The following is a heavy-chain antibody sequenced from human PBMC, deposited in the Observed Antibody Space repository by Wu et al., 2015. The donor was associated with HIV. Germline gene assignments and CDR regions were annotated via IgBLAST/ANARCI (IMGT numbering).Heavy chain of an antibody. Sequence: QVQLVQSGADVKKPGASVKVSCKASAYTFADYSIHWVRQAPGQGLEWMGWINPKSGDIAYAQKFQGRVTMTTDTSISTAYMELRSLRSDDTVLLYCARERIRLVRGVITEPLTSWGQGTLVTVSS. CDR3: ARERIRLVRGVITEPLTS. V-gene: IGHV1-2*02. CDR2: INPKSGDI. J-gene: IGHJ4*02. D-gene: IGHD3-10*01. CDR1: AYTFADYS.